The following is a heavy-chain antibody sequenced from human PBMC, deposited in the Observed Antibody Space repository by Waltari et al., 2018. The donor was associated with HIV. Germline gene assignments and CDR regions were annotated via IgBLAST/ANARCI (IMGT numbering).Heavy chain of an antibody. V-gene: IGHV3-30*18. CDR1: GFTFSDYG. CDR3: AKEDFEYGSSSHLGY. J-gene: IGHJ4*02. D-gene: IGHD6-6*01. Sequence: QVPLLESGGGVVQPGRSLRLSCEVSGFTFSDYGFHWVRQAPGRGLGWVELISYDGRNKYYAESVKGRFTLSRDNAKNTLFLQMNSLRAEDTAVYYCAKEDFEYGSSSHLGYWGQGTLVTVS. CDR2: ISYDGRNK.